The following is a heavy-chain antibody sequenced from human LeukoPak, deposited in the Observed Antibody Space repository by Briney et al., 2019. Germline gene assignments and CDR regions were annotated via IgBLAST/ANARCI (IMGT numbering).Heavy chain of an antibody. V-gene: IGHV3-23*01. CDR3: ASRPAQWLVTGDAFDI. CDR2: ISGSVVSGSGGIT. CDR1: GFTFSTYA. Sequence: GGSLRLSCAASGFTFSTYAMNWVRQAPGKGLEWVSTISGSVVSGSGGITYYADSVKGRFTISRDNSKNTLSLQMNSLRAEDTAVYYCASRPAQWLVTGDAFDIWGQGTMVTVSS. J-gene: IGHJ3*02. D-gene: IGHD6-19*01.